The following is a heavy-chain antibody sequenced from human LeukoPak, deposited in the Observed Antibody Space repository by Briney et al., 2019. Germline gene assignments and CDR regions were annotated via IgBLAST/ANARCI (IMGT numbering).Heavy chain of an antibody. Sequence: PGASLRLSCAASGFTFSSYAMSWVRQAPGKGLEWVSAISGSGGSTYYADSVKGRFTISRDNSKNTLNLQMNSLRAEDTAVYYCAKDRRGYSYGPNPYYFDYWGQGTLVTVSS. D-gene: IGHD5-18*01. V-gene: IGHV3-23*01. J-gene: IGHJ4*02. CDR3: AKDRRGYSYGPNPYYFDY. CDR2: ISGSGGST. CDR1: GFTFSSYA.